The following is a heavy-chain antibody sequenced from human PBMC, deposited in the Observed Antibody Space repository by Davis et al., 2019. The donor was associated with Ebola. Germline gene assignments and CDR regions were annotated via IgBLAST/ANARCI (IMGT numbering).Heavy chain of an antibody. CDR2: MNPNSGGT. D-gene: IGHD3-9*01. V-gene: IGHV1-2*02. Sequence: ASVKVSCKAFGYTFTVHYMHWVRQAPGQGLEWMGWMNPNSGGTNIAQKFQGRVTMARDTSISTAFMELSGLTSDDTAVYYCARLDRNYWYFDLWGRGALVTVSS. J-gene: IGHJ2*01. CDR3: ARLDRNYWYFDL. CDR1: GYTFTVHY.